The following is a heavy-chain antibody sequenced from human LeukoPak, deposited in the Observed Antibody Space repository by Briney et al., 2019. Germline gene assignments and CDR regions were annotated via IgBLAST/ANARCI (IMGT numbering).Heavy chain of an antibody. Sequence: SETLSLTCTVSGGSISSSSYYWGWIRQPPGKGLEWIGNIYYSGSTYYNPSLESRVTISVDTSKNQFSLKLSSVTAADTAVYYCASTIDYWGQGTLVTVSS. CDR1: GGSISSSSYY. CDR2: IYYSGST. J-gene: IGHJ4*02. CDR3: ASTIDY. V-gene: IGHV4-39*07.